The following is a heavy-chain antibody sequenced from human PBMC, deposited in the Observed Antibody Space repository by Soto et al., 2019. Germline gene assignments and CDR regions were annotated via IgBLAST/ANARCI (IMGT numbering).Heavy chain of an antibody. CDR2: ISGSGSGT. CDR1: GFSFSNYA. Sequence: VQLLDSGGGLVQPGGSLRLSCVTSGFSFSNYAMSWVRQAPGKGLEWVSTISGSGSGTYFADSVKGRFTISRDYPKNVLFLLMDTLRAEDMAVYYCAMASVSFVYFASWGQGTMVAVSS. V-gene: IGHV3-23*01. J-gene: IGHJ4*02. CDR3: AMASVSFVYFAS.